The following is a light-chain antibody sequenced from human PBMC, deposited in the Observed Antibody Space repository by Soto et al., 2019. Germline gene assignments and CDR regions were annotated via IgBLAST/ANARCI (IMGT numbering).Light chain of an antibody. J-gene: IGLJ1*01. V-gene: IGLV2-14*01. CDR1: SNDVGGFNY. CDR3: SSYTSYTSYV. CDR2: EVS. Sequence: QSVLTQPAAVSGSPGQSITISCTGTSNDVGGFNYVSWFQQHPGKAPKLIISEVSYRPSGVSHRFSGSKSGNTVSLTISGLQAEDEADYYCSSYTSYTSYVFGTGTKVTVL.